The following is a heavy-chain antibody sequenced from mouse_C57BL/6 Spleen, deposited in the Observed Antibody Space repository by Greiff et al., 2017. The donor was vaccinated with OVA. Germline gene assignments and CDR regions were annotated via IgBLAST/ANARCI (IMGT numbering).Heavy chain of an antibody. CDR1: GFTFSDYG. CDR3: ARPGYGSLYAMDY. J-gene: IGHJ4*01. D-gene: IGHD1-1*01. Sequence: DVKLVESGGGLVKPGGSLKLSCAASGFTFSDYGMHWVRQAPEKGLEWVAYISSGSSTIYYADTVKGRFTISIDKAKNTLFLQMTSLRSEDTAMYYCARPGYGSLYAMDYWGQGTSVTVSS. V-gene: IGHV5-17*01. CDR2: ISSGSSTI.